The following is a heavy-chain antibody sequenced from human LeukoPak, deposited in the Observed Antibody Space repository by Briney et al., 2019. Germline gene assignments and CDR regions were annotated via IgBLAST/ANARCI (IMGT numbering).Heavy chain of an antibody. J-gene: IGHJ3*02. CDR3: VAEMTASAAFDI. D-gene: IGHD2-21*02. CDR1: GDSITSSSHY. Sequence: PSETLSLTCTVSGDSITSSSHYWGWIRQPPGKTLEWIGSIHHTGRNYSSAALKSRVHISMDMSKSQFSLKLNSVTAADSGVYYCVAEMTASAAFDIWGRGTLVAVSS. CDR2: IHHTGRN. V-gene: IGHV4-39*01.